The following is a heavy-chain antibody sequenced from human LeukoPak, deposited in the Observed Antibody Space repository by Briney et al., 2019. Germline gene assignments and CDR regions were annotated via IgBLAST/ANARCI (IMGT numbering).Heavy chain of an antibody. J-gene: IGHJ4*02. D-gene: IGHD5-18*01. V-gene: IGHV4-31*03. CDR3: ARAPGRTAMVTFDY. CDR2: IYYSGST. Sequence: SETLSLTCTVSGGSISSGGYYWSWIRQHPGKGLEWIGYIYYSGSTYYNPSLKSRVTISVDTSKNQISLKLSSVTAADTAVYYCARAPGRTAMVTFDYWGQGTLVTVSS. CDR1: GGSISSGGYY.